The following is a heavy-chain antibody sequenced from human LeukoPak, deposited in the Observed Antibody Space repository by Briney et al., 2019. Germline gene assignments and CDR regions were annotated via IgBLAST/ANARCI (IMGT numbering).Heavy chain of an antibody. V-gene: IGHV3-23*01. D-gene: IGHD2-15*01. CDR2: ITGSGDIT. CDR1: GFTFSSYA. CDR3: AKDFLSTGGSII. J-gene: IGHJ4*02. Sequence: GSLRLACAASGFTFSSYAMSWVRQAPGKGLEWVSVITGSGDITYYADSVKGRFTISRDNSKNTVYLQMNSLRAEDTAVYYCAKDFLSTGGSIIWGRGTLVTVSS.